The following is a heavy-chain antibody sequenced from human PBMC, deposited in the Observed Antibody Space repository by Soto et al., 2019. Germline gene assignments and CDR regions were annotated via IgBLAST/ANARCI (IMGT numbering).Heavy chain of an antibody. Sequence: QVQLVQSGAEVKKPGSSVKVSCKASGGTFSSYTISWVRQAPGQGLEWMGRIIPILGIANYAQKFQGRVTITANKSTSTAYMELSSLRSEDTAVYYCARVNRGSGAAPWGQGTLVTVSS. CDR2: IIPILGIA. J-gene: IGHJ5*02. D-gene: IGHD6-19*01. V-gene: IGHV1-69*02. CDR1: GGTFSSYT. CDR3: ARVNRGSGAAP.